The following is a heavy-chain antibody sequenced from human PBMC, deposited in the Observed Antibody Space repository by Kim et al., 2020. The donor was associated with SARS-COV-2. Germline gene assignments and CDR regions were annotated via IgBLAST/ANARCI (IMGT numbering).Heavy chain of an antibody. D-gene: IGHD6-19*01. J-gene: IGHJ4*02. Sequence: GGSLRLSCAASGFSFRTHGMHWVRQAPGKGLEWVAVISHDGSHEKYADSVRGRFTISRDTSKSILYLQMRSLRVDDTAVYYCATDGGGGLYHSYYFDNWGLGTTVTVSS. V-gene: IGHV3-33*05. CDR3: ATDGGGGLYHSYYFDN. CDR2: ISHDGSHE. CDR1: GFSFRTHG.